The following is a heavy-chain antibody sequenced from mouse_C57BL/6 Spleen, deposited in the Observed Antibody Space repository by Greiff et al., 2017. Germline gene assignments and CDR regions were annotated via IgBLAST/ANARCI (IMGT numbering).Heavy chain of an antibody. V-gene: IGHV1-50*01. Sequence: QVQLQQPGAELVKPGASVKLSCKASGYTFTSYWMQWVKQRPGQGLEWIGEIDPSDSYTNYNQKFKGKATLTVDTSSSTAYMQLSSLTSEDSAVYYCARVGENYSNSFAYWGQETLFTVSA. J-gene: IGHJ3*01. CDR3: ARVGENYSNSFAY. CDR1: GYTFTSYW. CDR2: IDPSDSYT. D-gene: IGHD2-5*01.